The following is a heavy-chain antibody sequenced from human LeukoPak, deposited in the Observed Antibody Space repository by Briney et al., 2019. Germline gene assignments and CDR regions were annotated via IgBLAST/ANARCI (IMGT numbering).Heavy chain of an antibody. CDR1: SGSMSSGSYY. J-gene: IGHJ4*02. CDR2: IYSSGST. D-gene: IGHD2-15*01. Sequence: SQTLSLTCSVSSGSMSSGSYYWSWIRQPAWKVLEWIGRIYSSGSTNYNPSLQSRVTISLNTSTDQYSIKMSSVTTAVSAVEYCARYIELWGQGTLVTVSS. V-gene: IGHV4-61*02. CDR3: ARYIEL.